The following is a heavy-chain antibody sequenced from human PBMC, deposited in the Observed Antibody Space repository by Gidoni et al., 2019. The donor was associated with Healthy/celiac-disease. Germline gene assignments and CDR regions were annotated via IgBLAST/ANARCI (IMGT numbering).Heavy chain of an antibody. V-gene: IGHV3-73*01. Sequence: EVQLVASGGGLVQPGGSLKLSCAASGFTFSGSAMHWVRQASGKGLEWVGRNRSKANSYATAYAASVKGRFTISRDDSKNTAYLQMNSLKTEDTAVYYCTPGTTVFDYWGQGTLVTVSS. CDR3: TPGTTVFDY. J-gene: IGHJ4*02. CDR2: NRSKANSYAT. D-gene: IGHD1-1*01. CDR1: GFTFSGSA.